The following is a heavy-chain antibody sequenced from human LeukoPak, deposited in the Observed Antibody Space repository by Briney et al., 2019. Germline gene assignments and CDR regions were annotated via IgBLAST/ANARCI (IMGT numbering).Heavy chain of an antibody. J-gene: IGHJ4*02. V-gene: IGHV3-53*01. Sequence: PGGSLRLSCAASGFTVSSNYMSWVRQAPGKGLEWVSVIYSGGSTYYADSVKGRFTISRDNSKNTPYLQMNSLRAEDTAVYYCARDGDGYNPTLSDYWGQGTLVTVSS. D-gene: IGHD5-24*01. CDR2: IYSGGST. CDR1: GFTVSSNY. CDR3: ARDGDGYNPTLSDY.